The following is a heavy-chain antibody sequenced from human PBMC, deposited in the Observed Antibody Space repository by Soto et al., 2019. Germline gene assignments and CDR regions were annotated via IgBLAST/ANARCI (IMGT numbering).Heavy chain of an antibody. V-gene: IGHV4-59*01. J-gene: IGHJ4*02. D-gene: IGHD6-13*01. CDR1: GGSISSYY. CDR2: IYYSGST. CDR3: ARGGARQQLVDY. Sequence: SETLSLTCTVSGGSISSYYWSWIPQPPGKGLEWIGYIYYSGSTNYNPSLKSRVTISVDTSKNQFSLKLSSVTAADTAVYYCARGGARQQLVDYWGQGTLVTVSS.